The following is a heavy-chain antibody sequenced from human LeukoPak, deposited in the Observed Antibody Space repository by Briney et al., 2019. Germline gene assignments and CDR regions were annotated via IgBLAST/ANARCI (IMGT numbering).Heavy chain of an antibody. CDR1: GGSISNYY. D-gene: IGHD6-6*01. CDR2: IYTSGNT. V-gene: IGHV4-4*07. Sequence: PSETLSLTCTVSGGSISNYYWGWIRQPAGKGLEWIGRIYTSGNTNYNPSLKSRVTMSVDTSRNQFSRKLSSVTAADTAVYYCARETSIAARRYFDYWGQGTLVTVSS. J-gene: IGHJ4*02. CDR3: ARETSIAARRYFDY.